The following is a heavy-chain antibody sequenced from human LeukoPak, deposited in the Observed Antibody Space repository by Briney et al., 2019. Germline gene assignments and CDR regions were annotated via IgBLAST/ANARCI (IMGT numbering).Heavy chain of an antibody. CDR3: ARDASLAAGFDS. D-gene: IGHD6-13*01. Sequence: PSETLSLTCTVSGGSFSNYYWNWIRQPPGKGLEWIGCIYYSGSPSYNPSLKSRVTISLDTSKNQFSLRLSSVTAADTAVYYCARDASLAAGFDSWGQGALVTVSS. CDR1: GGSFSNYY. J-gene: IGHJ4*02. V-gene: IGHV4-59*01. CDR2: IYYSGSP.